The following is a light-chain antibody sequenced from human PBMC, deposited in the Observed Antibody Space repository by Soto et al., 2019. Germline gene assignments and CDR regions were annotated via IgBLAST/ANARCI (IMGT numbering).Light chain of an antibody. CDR2: DVS. V-gene: IGLV2-14*01. CDR1: SSDVGGYNY. Sequence: QSALTQPASVSGSPGQSVTISCTGTSSDVGGYNYVSWYQQHPGKAPKLMIYDVSNRPSGVSNRFSGSKSGNTASLTISGLQAEDEDDYYCISHRSSSNHGVFGGGTKVTVL. CDR3: ISHRSSSNHGV. J-gene: IGLJ2*01.